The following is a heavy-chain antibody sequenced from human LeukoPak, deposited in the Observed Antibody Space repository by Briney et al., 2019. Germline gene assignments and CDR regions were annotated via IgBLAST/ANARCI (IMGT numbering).Heavy chain of an antibody. V-gene: IGHV3-74*01. CDR2: IHNDGSST. Sequence: GGSLRLSCAASGFTFSRYWMHWVRQAPGPGLVWVSRIHNDGSSTSYADSVKGRFTISRDNAKNTVYLQMNSLRAEDTAVYYCARGMYYDILTGPLGFDYWGQGTLVTVSS. D-gene: IGHD3-9*01. J-gene: IGHJ4*02. CDR1: GFTFSRYW. CDR3: ARGMYYDILTGPLGFDY.